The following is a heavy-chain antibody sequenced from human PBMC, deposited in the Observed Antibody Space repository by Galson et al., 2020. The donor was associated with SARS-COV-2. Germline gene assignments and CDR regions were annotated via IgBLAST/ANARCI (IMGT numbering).Heavy chain of an antibody. CDR3: ARDITMVHGVILYYYYGMDV. Sequence: ASVKVSCKASGYTFNSYGISWVRQAPGQGLEWMGWISAYNGNTNYAQTLQGRVTMTTDTSTSTAYMELRSLRSDDTAVYYCARDITMVHGVILYYYYGMDVWGQGTTVTVSS. CDR1: GYTFNSYG. CDR2: ISAYNGNT. J-gene: IGHJ6*02. D-gene: IGHD3-10*01. V-gene: IGHV1-18*01.